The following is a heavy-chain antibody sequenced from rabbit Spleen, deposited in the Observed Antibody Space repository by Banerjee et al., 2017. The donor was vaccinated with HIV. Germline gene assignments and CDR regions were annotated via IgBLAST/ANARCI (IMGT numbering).Heavy chain of an antibody. CDR2: IYTTTGTS. CDR3: ARNYISSGWGINL. V-gene: IGHV1S43*01. Sequence: QQQLEESGGGLVKPGGTLTLTCKASGIDFTTYYYMCWVRQAPGKGLELISCIYTTTGTSWYASWVNGRFTISKTSSTTVTLQMTSLTAADTATYFCARNYISSGWGINLWGPGTLVTVS. CDR1: GIDFTTYYY. D-gene: IGHD4-1*01. J-gene: IGHJ4*01.